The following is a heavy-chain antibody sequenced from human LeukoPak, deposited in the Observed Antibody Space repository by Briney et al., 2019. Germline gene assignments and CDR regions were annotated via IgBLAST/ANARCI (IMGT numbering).Heavy chain of an antibody. D-gene: IGHD6-19*01. CDR2: ISSGSSYI. J-gene: IGHJ4*02. V-gene: IGHV3-21*01. Sequence: GGSLRLSCAASGFTFNSYSMNWVRQAPGKGLEWVSSISSGSSYIYYADSVKGRFTISRDNAKNSLYLQMNSLRADDTAVYYCAREKQKYSSGWYCLDYWGQGTLVTVSS. CDR1: GFTFNSYS. CDR3: AREKQKYSSGWYCLDY.